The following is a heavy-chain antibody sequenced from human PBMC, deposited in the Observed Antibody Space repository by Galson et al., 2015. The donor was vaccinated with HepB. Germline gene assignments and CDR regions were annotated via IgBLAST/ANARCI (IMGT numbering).Heavy chain of an antibody. CDR2: IIPIFGIA. CDR1: GGTFSSYA. V-gene: IGHV1-69*13. D-gene: IGHD6-13*01. J-gene: IGHJ1*01. CDR3: ARMVSGIAAAGPEYFQH. Sequence: SVKVSCKASGGTFSSYAISWVRQAPGQGLEWMGGIIPIFGIANYAQKFQGRVTITADESTSTAYMELSSLRSEDTAVYYCARMVSGIAAAGPEYFQHWGQGTLVTVSS.